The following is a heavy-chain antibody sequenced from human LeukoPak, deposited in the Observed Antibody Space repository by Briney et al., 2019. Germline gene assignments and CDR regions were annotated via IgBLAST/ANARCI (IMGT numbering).Heavy chain of an antibody. CDR1: GFTFSDHY. CDR3: VSGSSGWLY. J-gene: IGHJ4*02. V-gene: IGHV3-72*01. D-gene: IGHD6-19*01. CDR2: IRNKANSYTT. Sequence: GGSLRLSCAASGFTFSDHYMHWVREAPGKGLGWVGRIRNKANSYTTEYAASVRGRFTISRDDSKNSLYLQMNSLKTEDTAVYYCVSGSSGWLYWGQGTLVTVSS.